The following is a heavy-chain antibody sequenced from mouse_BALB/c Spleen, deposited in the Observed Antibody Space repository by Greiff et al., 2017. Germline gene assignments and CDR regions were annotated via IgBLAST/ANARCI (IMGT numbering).Heavy chain of an antibody. D-gene: IGHD1-1*02. J-gene: IGHJ2*01. CDR2: IDPENGDT. Sequence: VQLQQSGAELVRSGASVKLSCTASGFNIKDYYMHWVKQRPEQGLEWIGWIDPENGDTEYAPKFQGKATMTADTSSNTAYLQLSSLTSEDTAVYYCNEGGSDYWGQGTTRTVSS. CDR3: NEGGSDY. V-gene: IGHV14-4*02. CDR1: GFNIKDYY.